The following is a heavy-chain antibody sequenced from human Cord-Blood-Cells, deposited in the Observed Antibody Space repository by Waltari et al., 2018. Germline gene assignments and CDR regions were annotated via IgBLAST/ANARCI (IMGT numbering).Heavy chain of an antibody. CDR1: GYTLTELS. V-gene: IGHV1-24*01. J-gene: IGHJ3*02. CDR3: ATPYCSGGSCYSDAFDI. CDR2: FDPEDGET. D-gene: IGHD2-15*01. Sequence: QVQLVQSGAEVKKPGASVKVPCKVSGYTLTELSIHWVRQAPGKGLEWMGGFDPEDGETIYAQKFQGRVTMTEDTSTDTAYMELSSLRSEDTAVYYCATPYCSGGSCYSDAFDIWGQGTMVTVSS.